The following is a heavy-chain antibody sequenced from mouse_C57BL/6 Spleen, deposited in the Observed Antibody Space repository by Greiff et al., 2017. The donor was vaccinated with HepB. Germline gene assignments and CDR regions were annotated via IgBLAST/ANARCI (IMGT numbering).Heavy chain of an antibody. CDR3: ASDIVTSGFHD. J-gene: IGHJ2*01. V-gene: IGHV5-4*03. CDR1: GFTFSSYA. CDR2: ISDGGSYT. Sequence: EVKLMESGGGLVKPGGSLKLSCAASGFTFSSYAMSWVRQTPEKRLEWVATISDGGSYTYYPDNVKGRFTISRDNAKNNLYLQMSHLKSEDTAMYYCASDIVTSGFHDWGQGPTLTVSS. D-gene: IGHD2-12*01.